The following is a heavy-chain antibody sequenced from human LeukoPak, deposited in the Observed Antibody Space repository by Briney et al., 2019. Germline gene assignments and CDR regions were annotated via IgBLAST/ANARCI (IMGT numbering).Heavy chain of an antibody. CDR3: ARDIGYDSSGYYRD. Sequence: SVKFSCNASGGTFSSYAISWVRQAPGQGLEWMGGIIPIFGTANYAQKFQGRVTITTDESTSTAYMELSSLRSEDTAVYYCARDIGYDSSGYYRDWGQGTLVTVSS. CDR2: IIPIFGTA. V-gene: IGHV1-69*05. J-gene: IGHJ4*02. D-gene: IGHD3-22*01. CDR1: GGTFSSYA.